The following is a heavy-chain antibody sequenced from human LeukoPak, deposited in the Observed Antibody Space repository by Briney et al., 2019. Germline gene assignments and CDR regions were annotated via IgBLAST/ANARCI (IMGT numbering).Heavy chain of an antibody. D-gene: IGHD2-2*01. CDR1: GYSISSGRY. J-gene: IGHJ4*02. V-gene: IGHV4-38-2*01. CDR2: IYHSGST. Sequence: SETLSHTCDVSGYSISSGRYWGWIRQPPGKGLEWIGSIYHSGSTYYNPSLKSRVTISVDTSKNQFSLNLRSVTAADTAVYYCARCLSTAGIEYWGQGTLVTVSS. CDR3: ARCLSTAGIEY.